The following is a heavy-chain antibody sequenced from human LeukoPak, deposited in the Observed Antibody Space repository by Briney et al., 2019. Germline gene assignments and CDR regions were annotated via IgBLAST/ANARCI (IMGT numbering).Heavy chain of an antibody. J-gene: IGHJ4*01. CDR3: VKEIH. CDR2: IGVNGRGV. V-gene: IGHV3-30*02. Sequence: SGGSLRLSCAASGFTFSSYGMNWVRQAPGKGLEGIGSIGVNGRGVYYADSVKGRFTLSRDNAEKTLYLEMTSLRAEDTAVYYCVKEIHWEQGTLVIVSS. CDR1: GFTFSSYG.